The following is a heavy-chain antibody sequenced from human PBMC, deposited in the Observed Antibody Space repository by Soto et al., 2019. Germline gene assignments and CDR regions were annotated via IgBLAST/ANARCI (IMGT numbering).Heavy chain of an antibody. CDR3: AHSVAGAREMDYFDY. V-gene: IGHV2-5*02. CDR1: GFSLTASGVA. D-gene: IGHD2-8*01. Sequence: QITLEASGPTLVKPTQTLTLTCSCSGFSLTASGVAVGWIRQPPGKALEWLALIYGDDDKRYRSSLKNRLTITRDIPKNQVVLTMSDMDPVDTATYYCAHSVAGAREMDYFDYWGQGTLVTVSS. CDR2: IYGDDDK. J-gene: IGHJ4*02.